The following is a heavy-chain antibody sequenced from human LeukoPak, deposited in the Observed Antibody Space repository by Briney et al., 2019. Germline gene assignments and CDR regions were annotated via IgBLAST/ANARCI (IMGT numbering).Heavy chain of an antibody. V-gene: IGHV3-23*01. CDR2: VSGHDDST. D-gene: IGHD3-9*01. Sequence: GGSLRLSCAASGLTFINYAMSWVRQAPGKGLEWVSAVSGHDDSTYYADSVKGRFTISRDNSKNTLYLQMNSLRAEDTAVYYCAKWGDYDILTGYYDSDYWGQGTLVTVSS. J-gene: IGHJ4*02. CDR1: GLTFINYA. CDR3: AKWGDYDILTGYYDSDY.